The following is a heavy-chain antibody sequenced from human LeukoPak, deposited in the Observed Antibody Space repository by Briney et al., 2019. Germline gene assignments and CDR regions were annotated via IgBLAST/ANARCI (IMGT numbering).Heavy chain of an antibody. CDR2: ISSSSSYI. CDR1: GFTFSSYS. J-gene: IGHJ4*02. CDR3: ARPMTTVTTGDY. Sequence: GGPLRLSCAASGFTFSSYSMNWVRQAPGKGLEWVSSISSSSSYIYYADSVKGRFTISRDNAKNSLYLQMNSLRAEDTAVYYCARPMTTVTTGDYWGQGTLVTVSS. D-gene: IGHD4-17*01. V-gene: IGHV3-21*01.